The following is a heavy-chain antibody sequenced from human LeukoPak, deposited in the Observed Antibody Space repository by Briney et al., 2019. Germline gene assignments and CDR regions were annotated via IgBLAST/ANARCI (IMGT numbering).Heavy chain of an antibody. CDR1: GFTFSSYA. D-gene: IGHD6-6*01. J-gene: IGHJ4*02. Sequence: PGGSLRLSCAASGFTFSSYAMHWVRQAPGKGLEWVSSISSSSSYIYYADSVKGRFTISRDNAKNSLYLQMNSLRAEDTAVYYCARAGSSSDYWGQGTLVTVSS. CDR2: ISSSSSYI. CDR3: ARAGSSSDY. V-gene: IGHV3-21*01.